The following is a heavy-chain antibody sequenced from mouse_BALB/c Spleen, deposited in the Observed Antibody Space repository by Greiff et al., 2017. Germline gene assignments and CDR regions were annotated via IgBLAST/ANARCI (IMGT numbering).Heavy chain of an antibody. V-gene: IGHV5-17*02. J-gene: IGHJ4*01. CDR3: ARSKKLSLKYGNYVDAMDY. CDR2: ISSGSSTI. Sequence: EVKLMESGGGLVQPGGSRKLSCAASGFTFSSFGMHWVRQAPEKGLEWVAYISSGSSTIYYADTVKGRFTISRDNPKNTLFLQMTSLRSEDTAMYYCARSKKLSLKYGNYVDAMDYWGQGTSVTVSS. D-gene: IGHD2-10*02. CDR1: GFTFSSFG.